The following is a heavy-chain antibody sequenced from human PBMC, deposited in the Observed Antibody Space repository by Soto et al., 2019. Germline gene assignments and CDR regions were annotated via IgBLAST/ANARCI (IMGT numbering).Heavy chain of an antibody. Sequence: GGSLRLSCAASGFTFSSYAMSWVRQAPGKGLEWVSAISGSGGSTYYADSVKGRFTISRDNSKNTLYLQMNSLRAEDTAVYYCAKNDFYYDSSGYYSYWGQGTLVTVSS. CDR3: AKNDFYYDSSGYYSY. J-gene: IGHJ4*02. D-gene: IGHD3-22*01. CDR1: GFTFSSYA. V-gene: IGHV3-23*01. CDR2: ISGSGGST.